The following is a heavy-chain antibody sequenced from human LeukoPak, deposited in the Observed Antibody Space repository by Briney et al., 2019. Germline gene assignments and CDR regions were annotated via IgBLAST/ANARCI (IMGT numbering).Heavy chain of an antibody. V-gene: IGHV4-38-2*01. CDR1: GYSISSGYY. D-gene: IGHD3-22*01. J-gene: IGHJ4*02. CDR3: AKEGSGYYPFIDY. Sequence: KFSETLSLTCAVSGYSISSGYYWGWIRQPPGKGLEWIGSIYHSGSTYYNPSLKSRVTISVDTSKNQFSLKLSSVTAADTAVYYCAKEGSGYYPFIDYWGQGTLVTVSS. CDR2: IYHSGST.